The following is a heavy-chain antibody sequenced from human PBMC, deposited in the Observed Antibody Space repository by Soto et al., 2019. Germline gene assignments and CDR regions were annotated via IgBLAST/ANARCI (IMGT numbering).Heavy chain of an antibody. Sequence: GGSLRLSCAASGFTFSSYAMSWVRQAPGKGLEWVSAISGSGGSTYYADSVKGRFTISRDNSKNTLYLQMNSLRAEDTAVYYCAKDPGGYDYNGSGVKGDYWGQGTLVTVSS. CDR2: ISGSGGST. CDR3: AKDPGGYDYNGSGVKGDY. J-gene: IGHJ4*02. CDR1: GFTFSSYA. V-gene: IGHV3-23*01. D-gene: IGHD5-12*01.